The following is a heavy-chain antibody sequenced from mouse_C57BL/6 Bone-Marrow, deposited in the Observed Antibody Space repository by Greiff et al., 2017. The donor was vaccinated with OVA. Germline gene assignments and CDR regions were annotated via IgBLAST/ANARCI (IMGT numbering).Heavy chain of an antibody. CDR1: GYTFTDYY. CDR2: INPNNGGT. D-gene: IGHD1-1*01. V-gene: IGHV1-26*01. Sequence: VQLQQSGPELVKPGASVKISCKASGYTFTDYYMNWVKQSHGKSLEWIGDINPNNGGTSYNQKFKGKATLTVDQSSSTAYMELRSLTSEDSAVYYCASSPYYYGSREPYVDYWGQGTTLTVSS. J-gene: IGHJ2*01. CDR3: ASSPYYYGSREPYVDY.